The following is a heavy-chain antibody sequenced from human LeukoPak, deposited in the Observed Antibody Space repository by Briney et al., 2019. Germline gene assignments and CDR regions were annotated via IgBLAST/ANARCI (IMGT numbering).Heavy chain of an antibody. V-gene: IGHV4-59*08. J-gene: IGHJ4*02. CDR1: GGSVSSYY. D-gene: IGHD5-18*01. CDR3: ARHVSARGYSYGYGAFVDY. CDR2: IYYSGST. Sequence: SETLSLTCTVSGGSVSSYYWSWIRQPPGKGLEWIGYIYYSGSTYYNPSLKSRVTISVDTSKNQFSLKLSSVTAADTAVYYCARHVSARGYSYGYGAFVDYWGQGTLVTVSS.